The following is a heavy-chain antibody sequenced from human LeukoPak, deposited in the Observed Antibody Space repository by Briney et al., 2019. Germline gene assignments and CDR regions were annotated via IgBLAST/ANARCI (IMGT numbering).Heavy chain of an antibody. J-gene: IGHJ5*02. D-gene: IGHD2-21*02. CDR3: ARDYCAGGACFGRWFDP. CDR2: VYHRGST. CDR1: GGSISSIDSY. Sequence: SETLSLTCSVSGGSISSIDSYWGWIRQPPGKGLEWIGRVYHRGSTVFNPSLKSRVSLSVDTSKNEFSLRMTSVSAADTAVYYRARDYCAGGACFGRWFDPWGQGTLVTVSS. V-gene: IGHV4-39*07.